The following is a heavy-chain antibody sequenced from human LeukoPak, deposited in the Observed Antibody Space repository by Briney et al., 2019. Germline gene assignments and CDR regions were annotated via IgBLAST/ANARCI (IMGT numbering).Heavy chain of an antibody. J-gene: IGHJ3*02. CDR3: ARGRNYYGSGSDDAFDI. D-gene: IGHD3-10*01. CDR1: DGSFSGYY. CDR2: IHQSGNT. V-gene: IGHV4-34*01. Sequence: SETLSLTCAVYDGSFSGYYWNWIRQPPGKGLEWIGEIHQSGNTNYNPSLKSRLTISVDTSKNQFSLKLSSVTAADTAVYYCARGRNYYGSGSDDAFDIWGQGTMVTVSS.